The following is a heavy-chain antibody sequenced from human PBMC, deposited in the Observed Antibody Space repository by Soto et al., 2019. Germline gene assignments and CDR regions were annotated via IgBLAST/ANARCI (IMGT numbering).Heavy chain of an antibody. CDR2: IYYSGST. V-gene: IGHV4-30-4*02. CDR1: GGSINSGDYY. CDR3: ARGRGNFDF. J-gene: IGHJ4*02. D-gene: IGHD3-10*01. Sequence: SETLSLTCTVSGGSINSGDYYWSWIRQPPGKGLEWIGYIYYSGSTYYNPPLRSRVTISIDTSKNHFSLNLSSLTAADTAVYYCARGRGNFDFWGQGTLVTVSS.